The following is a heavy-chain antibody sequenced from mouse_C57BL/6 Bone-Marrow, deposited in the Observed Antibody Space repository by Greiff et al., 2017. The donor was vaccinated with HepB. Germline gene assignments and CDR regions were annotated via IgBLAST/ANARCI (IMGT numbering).Heavy chain of an antibody. CDR1: GFTFTDYY. D-gene: IGHD2-10*01. CDR3: ARSSSYFMDY. J-gene: IGHJ4*01. Sequence: EVKVEESGGGLVQPGGSLSLSCAASGFTFTDYYMSWVRQPPGKALEWLGFIRNKANGYTTEYSASVKGRFTISRDNSQSILYLQMNALRAEDSATYYCARSSSYFMDYWGQGTSVTVSS. V-gene: IGHV7-3*01. CDR2: IRNKANGYTT.